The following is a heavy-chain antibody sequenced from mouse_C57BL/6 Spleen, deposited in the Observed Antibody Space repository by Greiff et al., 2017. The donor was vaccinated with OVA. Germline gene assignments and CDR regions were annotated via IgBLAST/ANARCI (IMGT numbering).Heavy chain of an antibody. CDR2: INPNNGGT. V-gene: IGHV1-26*01. CDR3: ARVYDYDDLDY. CDR1: GYTFTDYY. Sequence: VQLQQSGPELVKPGASVKISCKASGYTFTDYYMNWVKQSHGKSLEWIGDINPNNGGTSYNQKFKGKATLTVDKSSSTAYMERRSLTSEDSAVYYCARVYDYDDLDYWGQGTTLTVSS. J-gene: IGHJ2*01. D-gene: IGHD2-4*01.